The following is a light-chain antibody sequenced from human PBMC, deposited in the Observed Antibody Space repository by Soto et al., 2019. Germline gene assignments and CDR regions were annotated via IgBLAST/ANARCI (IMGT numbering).Light chain of an antibody. Sequence: DIQMTQSPSTLSASVGDRVTITCRASQSISSWLAWYQQKPGKAPKLLIYKAYSLESGVPSRFSGSASGTEFTLTNSNLQHDDFATYYCQQYTSYSPGMYTFGQGTKLEIK. CDR1: QSISSW. V-gene: IGKV1-5*03. J-gene: IGKJ2*01. CDR3: QQYTSYSPGMYT. CDR2: KAY.